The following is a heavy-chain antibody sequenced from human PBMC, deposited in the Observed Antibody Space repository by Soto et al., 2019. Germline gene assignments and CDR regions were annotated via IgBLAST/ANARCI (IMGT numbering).Heavy chain of an antibody. CDR1: GYTFTGYY. V-gene: IGHV1-2*02. Sequence: ASVKVSCKASGYTFTGYYMHWVRQAPGQGLEWMGWINPNSGGTNYAQKFQGRVTMTRDTSISTAYMELSRLRSDDTAVYYCARGGVVVAATHLNWFDPWGQGTLVTSPQ. CDR2: INPNSGGT. D-gene: IGHD2-15*01. CDR3: ARGGVVVAATHLNWFDP. J-gene: IGHJ5*02.